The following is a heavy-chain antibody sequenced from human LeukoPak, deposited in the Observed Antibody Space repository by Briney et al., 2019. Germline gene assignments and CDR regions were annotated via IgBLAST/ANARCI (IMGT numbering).Heavy chain of an antibody. Sequence: PSKTLSLTCTVSGDSISSSNYYWGWIRQPPGKGLEWIASIYYSGSTNYNPSLKSRVTISVDTSKNQFSLKLSSVTAADTAVYYCARMVVDYGDYVGYYYYYMDVWGKGTTVTVSS. CDR1: GDSISSSNYY. CDR2: IYYSGST. D-gene: IGHD4-17*01. CDR3: ARMVVDYGDYVGYYYYYMDV. V-gene: IGHV4-39*07. J-gene: IGHJ6*03.